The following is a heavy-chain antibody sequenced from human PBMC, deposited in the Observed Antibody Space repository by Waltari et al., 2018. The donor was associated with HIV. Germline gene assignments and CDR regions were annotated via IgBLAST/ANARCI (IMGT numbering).Heavy chain of an antibody. CDR2: IYYSGST. CDR3: ARQGVVVVPAPNWFDP. V-gene: IGHV4-39*01. Sequence: QLQLQESGPGLVKPSETLSLTCTVSGGSISSSSYYWGWIRQPPGKGLEGIWSIYYSGSTYYNPSLKSRVTISVDTPKNQFSRKLSSVTAADTAVYYCARQGVVVVPAPNWFDPWGQGTLVTVSS. J-gene: IGHJ5*02. D-gene: IGHD2-2*01. CDR1: GGSISSSSYY.